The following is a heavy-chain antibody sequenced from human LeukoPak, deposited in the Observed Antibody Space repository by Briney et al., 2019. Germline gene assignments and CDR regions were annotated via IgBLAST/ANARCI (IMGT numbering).Heavy chain of an antibody. CDR2: ISASGIGT. J-gene: IGHJ4*02. Sequence: GGSLRLSCVASGFTLNTNAVSWVRQTPGKGLEWVSGISASGIGTHYADSVKGRFAISRDISNNTVFLQLNNLRPEDTAVYYCAKVGGGSSTSCYSPAAYWGQGTLVTVSS. CDR3: AKVGGGSSTSCYSPAAY. D-gene: IGHD2-2*01. V-gene: IGHV3-23*01. CDR1: GFTLNTNA.